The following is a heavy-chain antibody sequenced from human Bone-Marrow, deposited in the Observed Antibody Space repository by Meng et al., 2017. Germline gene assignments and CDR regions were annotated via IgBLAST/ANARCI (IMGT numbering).Heavy chain of an antibody. CDR3: AASPGWWRIDS. D-gene: IGHD6-19*01. J-gene: IGHJ4*02. V-gene: IGHV4-4*02. CDR1: GASVSSGCW. CDR2: FHHSGTT. Sequence: QVQLQESGPVLVKPSGTLSLTCGVSGASVSSGCWWTWVRQPPGKGLEWIGEFHHSGTTNYNPSLRSRVTISVDTSKNQFSLRLTSVTAADTAVYYCAASPGWWRIDSWGQGTLVTVSS.